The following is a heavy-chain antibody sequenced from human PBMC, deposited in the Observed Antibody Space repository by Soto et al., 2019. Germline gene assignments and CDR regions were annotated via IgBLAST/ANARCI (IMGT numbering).Heavy chain of an antibody. V-gene: IGHV1-2*04. D-gene: IGHD3-3*01. J-gene: IGHJ6*02. CDR2: TNPNSGGT. CDR1: GYTFTGYY. Sequence: ASVKVSCKASGYTFTGYYMHWVRQAPGQGLEWMGWTNPNSGGTNYAQKFQGWVTMTRDTSISTAYMELSRLRSDDTAVYYCARSRITIFGVVSSRYYGMDVWGQGTTVTVSS. CDR3: ARSRITIFGVVSSRYYGMDV.